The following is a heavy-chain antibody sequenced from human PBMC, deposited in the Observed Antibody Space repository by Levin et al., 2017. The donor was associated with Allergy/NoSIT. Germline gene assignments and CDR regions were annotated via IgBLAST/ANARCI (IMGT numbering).Heavy chain of an antibody. J-gene: IGHJ4*02. CDR2: INPNSGGT. CDR1: GYTFTGYY. CDR3: ARVKFGELLSIDY. V-gene: IGHV1-2*02. Sequence: ASVKVSCKASGYTFTGYYMHWVRQAPGQGLEWMGWINPNSGGTNYAQKFQGRVTMTRDTSISTAYMELSRLRSDDTAVYYCARVKFGELLSIDYWGQGTLVTVSS. D-gene: IGHD3-10*01.